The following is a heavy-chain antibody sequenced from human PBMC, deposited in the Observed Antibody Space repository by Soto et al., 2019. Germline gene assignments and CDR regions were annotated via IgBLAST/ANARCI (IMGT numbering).Heavy chain of an antibody. CDR2: INGGGGST. V-gene: IGHV3-23*01. Sequence: GGSLRLSCAASGFTFSTYAMSWVRQAPRKGLEWVSGINGGGGSTSYADSVKGRFTLSRDNSKNTLYLQMNSLRAEDTAIYYCAKSLLGGLDIWGQGTMVT. D-gene: IGHD2-15*01. CDR1: GFTFSTYA. CDR3: AKSLLGGLDI. J-gene: IGHJ3*02.